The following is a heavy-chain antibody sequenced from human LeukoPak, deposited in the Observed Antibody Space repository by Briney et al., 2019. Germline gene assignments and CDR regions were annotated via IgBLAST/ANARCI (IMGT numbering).Heavy chain of an antibody. J-gene: IGHJ3*02. CDR2: IYTSGST. V-gene: IGHV4-4*07. D-gene: IGHD6-13*01. CDR1: GGSISSYY. Sequence: SETLSLTCTVSGGSISSYYWSWIRQPAGKGLEWIGRIYTSGSTNYNPSLKSRVTVSVDTSKNQFSLKLSSVTAADTAVYYCARGSTPVIAAADFDAFDIWGQGTMVTVSS. CDR3: ARGSTPVIAAADFDAFDI.